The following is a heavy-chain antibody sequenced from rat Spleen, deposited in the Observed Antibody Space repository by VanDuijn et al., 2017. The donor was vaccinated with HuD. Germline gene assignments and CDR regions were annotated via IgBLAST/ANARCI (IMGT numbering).Heavy chain of an antibody. CDR3: ARANRETYAHFDY. Sequence: QVQLKESGPGLVQSSQTLSLTCPVSGFSVTSYHVSWVRQPPGKGLEWMGVIWTVGSTAYNSLLKSRLSITRDISKSQVFLKMDSLQTEDTATYYCARANRETYAHFDYWGQGVMVTVSS. V-gene: IGHV2-43*01. CDR1: GFSVTSYH. J-gene: IGHJ2*01. CDR2: IWTVGST. D-gene: IGHD3-4*01.